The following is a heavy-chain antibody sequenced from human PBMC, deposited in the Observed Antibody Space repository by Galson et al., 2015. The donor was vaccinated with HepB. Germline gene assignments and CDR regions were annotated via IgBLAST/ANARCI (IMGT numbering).Heavy chain of an antibody. CDR1: DSTFSSYT. J-gene: IGHJ6*02. CDR3: ATTFGLVSHTYTMDV. V-gene: IGHV3-21*01. Sequence: SLRLSCAASDSTFSSYTMNWVRQAPGKGLEWVSSITSSSSLIYYADSVKGRFTISRDNAKNSLFLQMNSLRAEDTAVYYCATTFGLVSHTYTMDVWGHGTTVTVSS. D-gene: IGHD3/OR15-3a*01. CDR2: ITSSSSLI.